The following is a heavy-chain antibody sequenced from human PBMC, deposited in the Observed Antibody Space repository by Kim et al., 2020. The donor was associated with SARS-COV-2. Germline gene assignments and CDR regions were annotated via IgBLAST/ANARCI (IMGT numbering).Heavy chain of an antibody. Sequence: GGSLRLSCAASGFTFTNYAMNWVRQAPGMGLEWVSAVNGGGGSTYHADSVKGRFTISTDKSKNTLYLHMNNLRGEDTAVYYCAKGSGFDYYSGMDVLGQG. CDR2: VNGGGGST. CDR1: GFTFTNYA. CDR3: AKGSGFDYYSGMDV. D-gene: IGHD3-10*01. V-gene: IGHV3-23*01. J-gene: IGHJ6*02.